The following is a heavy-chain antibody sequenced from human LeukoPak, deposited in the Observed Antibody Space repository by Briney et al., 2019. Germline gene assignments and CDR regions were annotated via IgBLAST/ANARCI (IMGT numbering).Heavy chain of an antibody. Sequence: SETLSLTCTVSGDSSSSYYWSWIRQPPGKGLEWIGYIHTSGSTNYNPSLKSRVTISLDTSKSQFSLRLTSVTAADTAVYYCSREHSSGWYSSFDYWGQGTLVSVSS. J-gene: IGHJ4*02. V-gene: IGHV4-4*09. CDR1: GDSSSSYY. CDR3: SREHSSGWYSSFDY. CDR2: IHTSGST. D-gene: IGHD6-19*01.